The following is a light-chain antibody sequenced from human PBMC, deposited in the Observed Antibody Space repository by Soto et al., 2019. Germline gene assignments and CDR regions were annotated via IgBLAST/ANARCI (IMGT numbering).Light chain of an antibody. CDR3: QKYNSAPWT. Sequence: DIQMTQSPSSLSASVGDRVTITCRASQGISNFLAWHQQKPGKVPKLLIYAASTLQSGVPSRFSGSGSGTDFTLTITSVQPEDVATYYCQKYNSAPWTFGQGTKVEIK. CDR2: AAS. V-gene: IGKV1-27*01. J-gene: IGKJ1*01. CDR1: QGISNF.